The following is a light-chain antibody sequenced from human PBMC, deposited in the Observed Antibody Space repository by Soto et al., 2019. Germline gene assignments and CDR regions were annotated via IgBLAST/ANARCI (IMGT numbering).Light chain of an antibody. CDR3: MQALQTTRA. J-gene: IGKJ5*01. Sequence: DIVRTQTALSLPVTPGEPSSISCRSRQSLLDSADGNTYLDWYLQKPGQSPQXXXYLGSNRSSGVPDRFSGSGSGTDFTMKISRVEPEDVGVYYCMQALQTTRAFGQGTRLEIK. CDR2: LGS. CDR1: QSLLDSADGNTY. V-gene: IGKV2-28*01.